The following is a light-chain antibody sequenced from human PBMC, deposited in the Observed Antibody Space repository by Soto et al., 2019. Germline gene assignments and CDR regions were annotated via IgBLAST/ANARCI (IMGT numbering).Light chain of an antibody. CDR2: DVT. J-gene: IGLJ3*02. CDR1: NSDVGGHDH. V-gene: IGLV2-14*01. CDR3: SSYTSSDSWV. Sequence: QSALTQPASVSGSPGQSITISCIGTNSDVGGHDHVSWYQQHPGKVPKLMIFDVTNRPSGVSDRFSGSKSGNTASLTISGLQAEDEADYYCSSYTSSDSWVFGGGTKVTVL.